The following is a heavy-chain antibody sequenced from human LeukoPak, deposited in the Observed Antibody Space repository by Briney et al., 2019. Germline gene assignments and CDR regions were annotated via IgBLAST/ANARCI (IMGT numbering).Heavy chain of an antibody. CDR3: ARDRDYYDSSGYHYFDY. V-gene: IGHV4-59*01. J-gene: IGHJ4*02. Sequence: SETLSLTCTVSGDSISGYFWTWIRQPPGKGLEWIGYVYSTGNTNYNPSLQSRVTISVDTSKNQFSLKLTSVTAADTAVYYCARDRDYYDSSGYHYFDYWGQGTRVTVSS. D-gene: IGHD3-22*01. CDR2: VYSTGNT. CDR1: GDSISGYF.